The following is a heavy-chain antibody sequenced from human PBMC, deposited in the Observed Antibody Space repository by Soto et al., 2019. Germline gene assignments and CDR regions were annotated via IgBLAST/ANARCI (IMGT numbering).Heavy chain of an antibody. Sequence: SETLSLTCAVYGGSFSGNYWIWIRQPPGKGLEWIAEINHSGSSNYNPSLRGRVTISVDTAKNQFSLWLSSVTAADTAVYYCAGGIRGENDYWSQGTLVTVSS. V-gene: IGHV4-34*01. CDR1: GGSFSGNY. J-gene: IGHJ4*02. D-gene: IGHD2-21*01. CDR2: INHSGSS. CDR3: AGGIRGENDY.